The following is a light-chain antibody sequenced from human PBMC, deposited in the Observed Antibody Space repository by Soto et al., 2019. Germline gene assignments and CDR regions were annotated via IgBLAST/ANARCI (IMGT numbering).Light chain of an antibody. CDR3: MQARHAAYT. CDR1: QSLLHSNGYNY. V-gene: IGKV2-28*01. CDR2: LGP. J-gene: IGKJ2*01. Sequence: DIVMNQSPLSLPVTPGEPASISCRSSQSLLHSNGYNYLDWYLQKPGQSPQLLIDLGPNRASGVRDRFSGSGSAHDVTLNISIVEAQEVWGYYFMQARHAAYTFRGGTKLDIK.